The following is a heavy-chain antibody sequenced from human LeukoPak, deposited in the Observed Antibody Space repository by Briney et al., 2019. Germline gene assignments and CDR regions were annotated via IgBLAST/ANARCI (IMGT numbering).Heavy chain of an antibody. CDR3: ARGAYYDILTGYSAHYYMDV. CDR2: IYSSGST. Sequence: PSETLSLTCSVSGVSISSGSNYWGWIRQPPGKTLEWIGSIYSSGSTYYNPSLKSRVTISVDTSKNQFSLKLSSVTAADTAVYYCARGAYYDILTGYSAHYYMDVWGKGTTVTVSS. CDR1: GVSISSGSNY. D-gene: IGHD3-9*01. J-gene: IGHJ6*03. V-gene: IGHV4-39*07.